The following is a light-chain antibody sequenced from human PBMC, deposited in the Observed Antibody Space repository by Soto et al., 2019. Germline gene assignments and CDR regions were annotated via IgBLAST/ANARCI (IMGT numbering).Light chain of an antibody. J-gene: IGKJ5*01. V-gene: IGKV1-33*01. CDR3: QQYDNLPIT. CDR2: DAS. Sequence: DIQMTQSPSSLSASVGDRVTITCQASQDISNYLNWYQQKPGKAPKLLIYDASNLETGVPSRFSGCGSGTDFTFTISSLQPEDTATYYCQQYDNLPITFGQGTRLEIK. CDR1: QDISNY.